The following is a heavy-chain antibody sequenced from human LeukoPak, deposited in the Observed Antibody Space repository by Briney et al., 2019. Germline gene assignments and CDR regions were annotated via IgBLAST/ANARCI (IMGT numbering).Heavy chain of an antibody. V-gene: IGHV1-69*04. D-gene: IGHD5-24*01. CDR2: IIPILGIA. J-gene: IGHJ4*02. CDR3: ARDFIGLQFHFDY. CDR1: GGTFSSYA. Sequence: GASVKVSCKASGGTFSSYAISWVRQAPGQGLEWMGRIIPILGIANYAQKFQGRVTITADKSTSTAYMELSSLRSEDTAVYYCARDFIGLQFHFDYWGQGTLVTVSS.